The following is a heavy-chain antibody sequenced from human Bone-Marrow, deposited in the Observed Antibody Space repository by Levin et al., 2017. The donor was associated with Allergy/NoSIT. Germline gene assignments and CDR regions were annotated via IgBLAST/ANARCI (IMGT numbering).Heavy chain of an antibody. CDR3: ARGPGVSGLDY. V-gene: IGHV4-39*01. D-gene: IGHD3-10*01. Sequence: SQTLSLTCTVSDGSIRSTSYYWAWIRQPPGKGLEWIGTIYYSGRTYYNPSLKSRVTISIDTSKKQFSLNIISVTAADTAVYYCARGPGVSGLDYWGQGILVTVSS. CDR1: DGSIRSTSYY. CDR2: IYYSGRT. J-gene: IGHJ4*02.